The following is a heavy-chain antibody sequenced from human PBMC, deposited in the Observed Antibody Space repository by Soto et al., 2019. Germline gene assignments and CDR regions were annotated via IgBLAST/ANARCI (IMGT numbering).Heavy chain of an antibody. CDR3: ARDKSGSYSYYYYGMDV. Sequence: GASVKVSCKASGYTFTSYGISWVRQAPGQGLEWMGWISAYNGNTNYAQKLQGRVTMTTDTSTSTAYMELRSLRSDDTAVYYCARDKSGSYSYYYYGMDVWGQGTTVTVSS. D-gene: IGHD1-26*01. CDR2: ISAYNGNT. J-gene: IGHJ6*02. V-gene: IGHV1-18*01. CDR1: GYTFTSYG.